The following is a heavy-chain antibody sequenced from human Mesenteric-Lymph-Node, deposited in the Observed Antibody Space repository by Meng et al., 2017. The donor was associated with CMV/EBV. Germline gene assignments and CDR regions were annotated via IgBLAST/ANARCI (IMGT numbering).Heavy chain of an antibody. J-gene: IGHJ6*02. V-gene: IGHV2-70*20. CDR1: GFSLSTSGMC. D-gene: IGHD1-26*01. Sequence: SGPTLVKPPQTLTLTCTFSGFSLSTSGMCVSWVRQPPGKALEWLALIDWDDDKYYSTSLKTRLTISKDTSKNQVVLTMTNMDPVDTATYYCARTRGSGSYFHYYGMDVWGQGTTVTVSS. CDR3: ARTRGSGSYFHYYGMDV. CDR2: IDWDDDK.